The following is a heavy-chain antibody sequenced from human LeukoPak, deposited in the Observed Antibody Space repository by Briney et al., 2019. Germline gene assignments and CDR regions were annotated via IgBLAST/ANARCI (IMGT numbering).Heavy chain of an antibody. CDR2: IKQDGREK. Sequence: GGSLRLSCGASGFTFSSYWMSWVRQAPGKGLEWVANIKQDGREKYYVDSVKGRFTISRDNAKNSLYLQMNSLRAEDTAVYHCARGGGYSYGSFDYWGQGTLVTVSS. CDR1: GFTFSSYW. D-gene: IGHD5-18*01. J-gene: IGHJ4*02. CDR3: ARGGGYSYGSFDY. V-gene: IGHV3-7*01.